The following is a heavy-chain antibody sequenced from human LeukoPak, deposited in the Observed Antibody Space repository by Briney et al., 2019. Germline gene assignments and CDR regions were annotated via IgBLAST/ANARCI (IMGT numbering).Heavy chain of an antibody. V-gene: IGHV4-31*03. J-gene: IGHJ5*02. CDR3: ARDQRKTLDYYGSGSYLSQFDP. CDR1: GCSISSGGYY. D-gene: IGHD3-10*01. CDR2: IYYSGST. Sequence: SQTLSLTCTVSGCSISSGGYYWSWIRQHPGKGLEWIGYIYYSGSTYYNPSLKSRVTISVDTSKNQFSLKLSSVTAADTAVYYCARDQRKTLDYYGSGSYLSQFDPWGQGTLVTVSS.